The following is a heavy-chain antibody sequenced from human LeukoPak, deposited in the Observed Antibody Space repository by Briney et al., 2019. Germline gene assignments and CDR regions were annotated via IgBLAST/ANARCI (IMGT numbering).Heavy chain of an antibody. D-gene: IGHD3-3*01. Sequence: GGSLRLSCAASGFTFSSYAMSWVRRAPGKGLEWVSGISGSGGTTYYADSVKGRFTISRDNAKNTLYLQMNSLRAEDTAVYYCTKSDWFDPWGQGTLVTVSS. CDR1: GFTFSSYA. CDR3: TKSDWFDP. J-gene: IGHJ5*02. CDR2: ISGSGGTT. V-gene: IGHV3-23*01.